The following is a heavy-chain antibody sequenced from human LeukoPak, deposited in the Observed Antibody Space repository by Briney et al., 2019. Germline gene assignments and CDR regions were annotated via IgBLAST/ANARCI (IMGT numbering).Heavy chain of an antibody. Sequence: PSETLSLTCAVYGGSFSGYYLSWIRQPPGKGLEWIGSIYYSGSTYYNPSLKSRVTISVDTSKNQFSLKLSSVTAADTAVYYCARRGYYYELADYWGQGTLVTVSS. CDR3: ARRGYYYELADY. J-gene: IGHJ4*02. CDR1: GGSFSGYY. V-gene: IGHV4-34*01. D-gene: IGHD3-22*01. CDR2: IYYSGST.